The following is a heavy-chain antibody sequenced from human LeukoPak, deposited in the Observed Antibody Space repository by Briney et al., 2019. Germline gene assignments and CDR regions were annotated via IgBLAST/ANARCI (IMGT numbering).Heavy chain of an antibody. J-gene: IGHJ4*02. CDR2: ISSSGSTI. D-gene: IGHD4-11*01. CDR1: GFTVSSNY. V-gene: IGHV3-11*04. Sequence: GGSLRLSCAASGFTVSSNYMSWIRQAPGKGLEWVSYISSSGSTIYYADSVKGRFTISRDNAKNSLYLQMNSLRAEDTAVYYCARVTTVTIFDYWGQGTLVTVSS. CDR3: ARVTTVTIFDY.